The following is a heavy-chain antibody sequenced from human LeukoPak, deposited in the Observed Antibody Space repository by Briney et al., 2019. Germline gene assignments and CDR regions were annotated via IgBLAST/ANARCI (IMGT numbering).Heavy chain of an antibody. Sequence: GASVKVSCKASGYTFTGYYMHWVRQAPGQELEWMGWINPNSGGTNYAQKFQGRVTMTRDTSISTAYMELSRLRSDDTAVYYCARVAGQSYYDYVWGSPVDEHYYYMDVWGKGTTVTISS. D-gene: IGHD3-16*01. CDR1: GYTFTGYY. V-gene: IGHV1-2*02. CDR3: ARVAGQSYYDYVWGSPVDEHYYYMDV. CDR2: INPNSGGT. J-gene: IGHJ6*03.